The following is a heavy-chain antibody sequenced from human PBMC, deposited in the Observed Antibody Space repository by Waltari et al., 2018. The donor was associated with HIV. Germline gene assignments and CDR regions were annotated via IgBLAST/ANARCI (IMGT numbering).Heavy chain of an antibody. V-gene: IGHV3-48*02. D-gene: IGHD3-16*02. CDR1: GFTFSGYS. CDR3: VRIVALHFDY. Sequence: EVQLVESGGRLVQPGQSLKLSCRGSGFTFSGYSINWVRQAPGKGLEWIAYIVTSGDTVNYADSVKGRFSVSRDNGKDSVYLQMNSLRDEDTAVYYCVRIVALHFDYWGQGTLVTVSS. J-gene: IGHJ4*02. CDR2: IVTSGDTV.